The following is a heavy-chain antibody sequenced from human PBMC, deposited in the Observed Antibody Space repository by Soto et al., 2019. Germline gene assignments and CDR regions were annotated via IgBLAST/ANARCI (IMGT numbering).Heavy chain of an antibody. J-gene: IGHJ6*03. CDR1: GFTFSSYS. Sequence: GGSLRLSCAASGFTFSSYSMNWVRQAPGKGLEWVSSISSSSSYIYYADSVKGRFTISRDNAKNSLYLQMNSLRAEDTAVYYCAREEWDNWNYDYYYYYMDVWGKGTTVTVSS. CDR3: AREEWDNWNYDYYYYYMDV. D-gene: IGHD1-7*01. V-gene: IGHV3-21*01. CDR2: ISSSSSYI.